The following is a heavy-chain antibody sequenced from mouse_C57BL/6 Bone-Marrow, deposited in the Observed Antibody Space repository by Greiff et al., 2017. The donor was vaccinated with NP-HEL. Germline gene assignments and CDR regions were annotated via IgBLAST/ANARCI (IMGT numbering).Heavy chain of an antibody. CDR2: INPNNGGT. CDR1: GYTFADYN. Sequence: EVKLQESGPELVKPGASVKIPCKASGYTFADYNMDWVKQSHGKSLEWIGDINPNNGGTIYNQKFKGKATLTVDKSSSTAYMERRSLTSEDTAVYYCAPYDGYPYCDVWGTGTTVTVSS. V-gene: IGHV1-18*01. CDR3: APYDGYPYCDV. J-gene: IGHJ1*03. D-gene: IGHD2-3*01.